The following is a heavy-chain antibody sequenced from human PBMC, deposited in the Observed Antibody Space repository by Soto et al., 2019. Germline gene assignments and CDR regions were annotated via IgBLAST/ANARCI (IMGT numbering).Heavy chain of an antibody. CDR3: ARRSGYFSYYFDY. CDR1: GGAISSTTYY. Sequence: QLQLQESGPGLVKPSETLSLTCTVSGGAISSTTYYWDWIRQPPGKGLEWIGSIYYSGSTYYNPSLKSRVTVVVDTSKNQFSRKLSSVTAADTAVYFCARRSGYFSYYFDYWGQGTLVTVSS. J-gene: IGHJ4*02. D-gene: IGHD3-22*01. V-gene: IGHV4-39*01. CDR2: IYYSGST.